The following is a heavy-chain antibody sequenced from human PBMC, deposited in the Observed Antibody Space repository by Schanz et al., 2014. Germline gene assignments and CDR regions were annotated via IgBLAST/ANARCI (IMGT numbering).Heavy chain of an antibody. Sequence: QVQLVQSGAEVKKPGASVKVSCEASGYTFTSYYIHWFRQAPGQGLEWMGLINPSSGTTRIAQNFQGRLTVTRDTSTSTVNMELSSLRSEDTAVYYCARGGFFDSTSFDSWGQGTLVTGSS. CDR3: ARGGFFDSTSFDS. CDR2: INPSSGTT. V-gene: IGHV1-46*03. D-gene: IGHD2-2*01. J-gene: IGHJ4*02. CDR1: GYTFTSYY.